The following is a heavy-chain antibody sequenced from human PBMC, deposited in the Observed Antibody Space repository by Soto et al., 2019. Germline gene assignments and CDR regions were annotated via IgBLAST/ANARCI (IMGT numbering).Heavy chain of an antibody. D-gene: IGHD1-20*01. CDR2: VYYSGSA. V-gene: IGHV4-59*02. CDR3: ARTNWNATWFDP. Sequence: SETLSLTCTVSGGSVSSYYWNWIRQPPGKGLEWIGYVYYSGSATYNPSLKSRVTISVDTAKDQFSLKLRSVTAADTAVYYCARTNWNATWFDPWGQGTLVTVSS. CDR1: GGSVSSYY. J-gene: IGHJ5*02.